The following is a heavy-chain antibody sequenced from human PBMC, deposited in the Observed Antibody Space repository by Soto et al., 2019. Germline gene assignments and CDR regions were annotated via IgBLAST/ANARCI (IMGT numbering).Heavy chain of an antibody. Sequence: EVQLLESGGGLVQPGVSLRLSCAASGFRYSSYDMSWVRQAPGKGLEWVSGISGSGGSTYYADSVKGRFTISRDNSKNTLYLQMNSLRAEDTAVYYCALLKGGDYWGQGTLVTVSS. CDR2: ISGSGGST. D-gene: IGHD2-8*01. CDR3: ALLKGGDY. V-gene: IGHV3-23*01. CDR1: GFRYSSYD. J-gene: IGHJ4*02.